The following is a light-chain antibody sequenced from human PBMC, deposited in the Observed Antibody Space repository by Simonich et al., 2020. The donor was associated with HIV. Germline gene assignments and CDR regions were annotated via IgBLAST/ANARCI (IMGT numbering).Light chain of an antibody. V-gene: IGLV2-23*01. CDR3: CSYAGSRTWV. CDR2: EGS. J-gene: IGLJ3*02. CDR1: SSDVGKYNL. Sequence: QSALTQPASVSGSPGQSITISCTGTSSDVGKYNLFSWSQPPPGKAPKLLIYEGSKRPSVVSNRVSGSKSGNTASLTISGLQAEDEADYYCCSYAGSRTWVFGGGTKVTVL.